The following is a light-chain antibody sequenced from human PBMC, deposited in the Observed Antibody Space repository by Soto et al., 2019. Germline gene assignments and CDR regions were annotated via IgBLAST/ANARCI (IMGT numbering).Light chain of an antibody. CDR1: SRHSSYA. V-gene: IGLV4-69*01. J-gene: IGLJ7*01. CDR2: LNSDGSH. CDR3: QTWDTGIVV. Sequence: QPVLTQSPSASASLGASVKLTCTLSSRHSSYAIAWHQQQPEKGPRYLMKLNSDGSHSKGDGIPDRFSGSSSGAERYLTISSLQSEDEADYYCQTWDTGIVVFGGGTQLTVL.